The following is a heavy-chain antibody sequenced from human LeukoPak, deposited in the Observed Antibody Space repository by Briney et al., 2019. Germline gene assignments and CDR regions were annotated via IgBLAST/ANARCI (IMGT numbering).Heavy chain of an antibody. Sequence: EASVKVSCKASGYTFTSYCISWVRQAPGQGREWMGWISAYNGNTNYAQKRQGRVTMTTDTSTSTAYMELRSLRSDDTAVYYCARGGVIVDFDYWGQGTLVTVSS. CDR3: ARGGVIVDFDY. D-gene: IGHD3-16*02. CDR2: ISAYNGNT. V-gene: IGHV1-18*01. J-gene: IGHJ4*02. CDR1: GYTFTSYC.